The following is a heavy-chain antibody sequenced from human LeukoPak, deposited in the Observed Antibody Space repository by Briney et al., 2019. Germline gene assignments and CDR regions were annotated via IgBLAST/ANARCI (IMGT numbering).Heavy chain of an antibody. V-gene: IGHV4-61*01. CDR2: IYYSGST. D-gene: IGHD5-18*01. CDR3: ARGGYSYGPPHFDL. Sequence: SETLSLTCTVSGGSVSSGSYYWSWIRQPPGKGLEWIRYIYYSGSTNYNPSLKSRVTISVDTSKNQFSLKLSSVTAADTAVYYCARGGYSYGPPHFDLWGRGTLVTVSS. CDR1: GGSVSSGSYY. J-gene: IGHJ2*01.